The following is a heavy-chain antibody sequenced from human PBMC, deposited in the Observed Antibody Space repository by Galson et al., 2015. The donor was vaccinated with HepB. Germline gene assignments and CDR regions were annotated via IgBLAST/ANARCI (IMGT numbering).Heavy chain of an antibody. CDR1: GFDFGNYG. CDR3: AREDATITVAALEY. J-gene: IGHJ4*02. V-gene: IGHV3-33*01. CDR2: IWKEGSNK. D-gene: IGHD6-13*01. Sequence: SLRLSCAASGFDFGNYGMHWVRQAPGKGLEGMALIWKEGSNKHYADSLKGRFRISRDNAKNTLFLEADSVRAEDTAVYYCAREDATITVAALEYWGPGVLVTVSS.